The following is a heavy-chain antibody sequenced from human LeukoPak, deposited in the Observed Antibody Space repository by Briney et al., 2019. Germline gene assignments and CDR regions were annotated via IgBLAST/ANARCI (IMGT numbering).Heavy chain of an antibody. J-gene: IGHJ6*02. V-gene: IGHV4-39*07. Sequence: SETLSLTCTVSGGSISSSYYYWGWIRQPPGKGLEWIGSIYYSGSTNYNPSLKSRVIISVDTSKNQFSLKVRSVTAADTAVYYCARGHVGSYAYYYYYGMDVWGQGTTVTVSS. D-gene: IGHD2-8*01. CDR3: ARGHVGSYAYYYYYGMDV. CDR2: IYYSGST. CDR1: GGSISSSYYY.